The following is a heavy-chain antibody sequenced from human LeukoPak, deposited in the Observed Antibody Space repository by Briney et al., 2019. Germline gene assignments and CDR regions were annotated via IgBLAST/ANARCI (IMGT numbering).Heavy chain of an antibody. CDR1: GYTFTSYD. J-gene: IGHJ4*02. CDR2: FDPEDGET. Sequence: ASVKVSCKASGYTFTSYDVNWVRQASGKGLEWMGGFDPEDGETIYAQKFQGRVTMTEDTSTDTAYMELSSLRSEDTAVYYCATEGTGSSSWYDYWGQGTLVTVSS. CDR3: ATEGTGSSSWYDY. D-gene: IGHD6-6*01. V-gene: IGHV1-24*01.